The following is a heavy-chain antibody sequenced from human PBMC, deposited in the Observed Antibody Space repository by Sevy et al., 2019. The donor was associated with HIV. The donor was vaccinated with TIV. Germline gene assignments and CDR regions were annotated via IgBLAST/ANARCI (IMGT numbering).Heavy chain of an antibody. CDR3: ARAIGISASF. V-gene: IGHV3-7*03. D-gene: IGHD2-15*01. Sequence: GGSLRLSCAASGFTFSTYAMSWVRQAPGKGLEWVANINEDGSKQYYVDSVKGRFTISRDNAKSSVFLEMNSLRVDDAAIYYCARAIGISASFWGQGTLLTVSS. CDR2: INEDGSKQ. J-gene: IGHJ4*02. CDR1: GFTFSTYA.